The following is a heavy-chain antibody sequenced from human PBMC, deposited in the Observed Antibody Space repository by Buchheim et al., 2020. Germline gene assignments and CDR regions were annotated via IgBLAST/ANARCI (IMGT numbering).Heavy chain of an antibody. Sequence: QVRLQQWGAGLLKPSETLSLTCAVYGGSFSDYYWSWIRQPPGKGLEWIGEINHSGSTNFNPSLKSRVTMSVDTSKNQFSLKLSSVTAADTAVYYCARDSERATVYWGQGNL. V-gene: IGHV4-34*01. CDR3: ARDSERATVY. D-gene: IGHD1-26*01. CDR2: INHSGST. CDR1: GGSFSDYY. J-gene: IGHJ4*02.